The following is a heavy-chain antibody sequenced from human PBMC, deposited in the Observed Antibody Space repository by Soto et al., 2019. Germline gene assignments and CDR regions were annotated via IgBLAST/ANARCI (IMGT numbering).Heavy chain of an antibody. J-gene: IGHJ6*04. CDR1: GGSISSGGYY. V-gene: IGHV4-31*03. Sequence: SETLSLTCTVSGGSISSGGYYWSWIRQHPGKGLEWIGYIYYSGSTYYNPSLKSRVTISVDTSKNQFSLKLSSVTAADTAVYYCASGIVTVTTTNYCYYGMDVWGEGTTVTVSS. CDR2: IYYSGST. D-gene: IGHD4-4*01. CDR3: ASGIVTVTTTNYCYYGMDV.